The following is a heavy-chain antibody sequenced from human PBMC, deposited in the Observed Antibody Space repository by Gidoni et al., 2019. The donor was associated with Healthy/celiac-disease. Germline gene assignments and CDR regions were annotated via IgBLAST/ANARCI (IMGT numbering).Heavy chain of an antibody. D-gene: IGHD2-15*01. CDR1: GFTFSSSG. CDR2: IWYDGSNK. Sequence: QVQLVQSGGGVVQPGRSLRLSCAASGFTFSSSGMHWVRQDPGKGLEWVAVIWYDGSNKYYADSVKGRFTISRDNSKNTLYLQMNSLRAEDTAVYYCARDGEGYCSGGSCYPGYWGQGTLVTVSS. V-gene: IGHV3-33*01. CDR3: ARDGEGYCSGGSCYPGY. J-gene: IGHJ4*02.